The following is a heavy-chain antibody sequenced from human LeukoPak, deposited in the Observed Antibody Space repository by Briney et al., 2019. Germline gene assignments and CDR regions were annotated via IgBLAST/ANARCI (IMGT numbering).Heavy chain of an antibody. CDR3: ARGGMYDSYYFFYMDV. CDR1: GFTFSGYA. J-gene: IGHJ6*03. D-gene: IGHD3-22*01. CDR2: ISYDGYNK. Sequence: PGTSLRLSCAASGFTFSGYAVHWVRQAPGKGIQWVAAISYDGYNKYYADSLKGRFTISRENSKNTLWLQMNSLRAEDTAVYYCARGGMYDSYYFFYMDVWGKGTTVTVSS. V-gene: IGHV3-30*01.